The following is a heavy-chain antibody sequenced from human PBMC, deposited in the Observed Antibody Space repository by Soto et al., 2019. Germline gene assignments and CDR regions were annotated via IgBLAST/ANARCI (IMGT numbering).Heavy chain of an antibody. CDR1: GYTFTSYA. CDR2: INAGNGNT. CDR3: AREAYYYGSGSSPHNYYFDY. Sequence: ASVKVSCKASGYTFTSYAMHWVRQAPGQRLEWMGWINAGNGNTKYSQKFQGRVTITRDTSASTAYMELSSLRSEDTAVYYCAREAYYYGSGSSPHNYYFDYWGQGTLVTVSS. V-gene: IGHV1-3*01. J-gene: IGHJ4*02. D-gene: IGHD3-10*01.